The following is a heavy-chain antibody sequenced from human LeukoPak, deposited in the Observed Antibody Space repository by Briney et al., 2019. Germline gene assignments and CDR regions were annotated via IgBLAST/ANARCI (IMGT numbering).Heavy chain of an antibody. J-gene: IGHJ6*02. V-gene: IGHV4-61*01. Sequence: SETLSLTCTVSGGSVSSGSYYWSWIRQPPGKGLEWIGYIYYSGSTNYNPSLKSRVTISVDTSKNQFSLKLSSVTAADAAVYYCAREITMMVVATGNIGYYGMDVWGQGTTVTVSS. D-gene: IGHD3-22*01. CDR1: GGSVSSGSYY. CDR3: AREITMMVVATGNIGYYGMDV. CDR2: IYYSGST.